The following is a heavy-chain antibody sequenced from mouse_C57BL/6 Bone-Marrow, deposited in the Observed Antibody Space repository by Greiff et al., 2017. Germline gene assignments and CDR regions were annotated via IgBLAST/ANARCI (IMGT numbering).Heavy chain of an antibody. D-gene: IGHD1-1*01. CDR2: IDPSDSET. J-gene: IGHJ3*01. CDR3: ARGDYYGSSWFAY. CDR1: GYTFTSYW. V-gene: IGHV1-52*01. Sequence: QVQLKQPGAELVRPGSSVKLSCKASGYTFTSYWMHWVKQRPIQGLEWIGNIDPSDSETHYNQKFKDKATLTVDKSSSTAYMQLSSLTSEDSAVYYCARGDYYGSSWFAYWGQGTLVTVSA.